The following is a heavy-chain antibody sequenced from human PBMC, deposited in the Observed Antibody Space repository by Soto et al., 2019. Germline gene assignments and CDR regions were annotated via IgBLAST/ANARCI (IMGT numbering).Heavy chain of an antibody. CDR1: GFTFSSYW. CDR2: INSDGSST. Sequence: HPGGSLRLSCAASGFTFSSYWMHWVRQAPGKGLVWVSRINSDGSSTSYADSVKGRFTISRDNAKNTLYLQMNSLRAEDTAVYYCARDRDYYDSSGYYQKHFDYWGQGTLVTVSS. D-gene: IGHD3-22*01. J-gene: IGHJ4*02. CDR3: ARDRDYYDSSGYYQKHFDY. V-gene: IGHV3-74*01.